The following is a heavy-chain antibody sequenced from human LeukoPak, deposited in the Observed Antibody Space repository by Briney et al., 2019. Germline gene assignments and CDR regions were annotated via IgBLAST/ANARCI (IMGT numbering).Heavy chain of an antibody. CDR1: GFTFSSSS. V-gene: IGHV3-23*01. CDR3: VKAAPRNCAPITCSLFDK. D-gene: IGHD2-21*01. Sequence: GGSLRLSCAASGFTFSSSSISWVRQAPGKGLEWVSAITDAVGSTHYADSVKGRFTISSDNSKNTLYLQMDSLRADDTAVYYCVKAAPRNCAPITCSLFDKWGQGTLVTVSS. CDR2: ITDAVGST. J-gene: IGHJ4*02.